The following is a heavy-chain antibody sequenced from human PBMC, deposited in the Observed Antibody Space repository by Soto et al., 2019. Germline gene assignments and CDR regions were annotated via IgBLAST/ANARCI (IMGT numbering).Heavy chain of an antibody. V-gene: IGHV1-46*01. Sequence: QVQLVQSGAEVKKSGASVKVSCKASGYTFTNYYMHWVRQAPGQGLEWMGMIDPSGGSTTYAQKFQGRVTMTRDTAASTVYVEVSSLRSEDTAVYYCARDRVGAMISNYYYGMDVWGQGTTVTVSS. J-gene: IGHJ6*02. D-gene: IGHD1-26*01. CDR3: ARDRVGAMISNYYYGMDV. CDR2: IDPSGGST. CDR1: GYTFTNYY.